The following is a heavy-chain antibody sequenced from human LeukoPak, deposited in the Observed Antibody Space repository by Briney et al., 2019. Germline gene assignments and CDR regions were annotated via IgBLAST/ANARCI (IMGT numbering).Heavy chain of an antibody. CDR3: ARSGSSSWYFDY. CDR1: GGTFSSYA. Sequence: ASVKVSCKASGGTFSSYAISWVRQAPGQGLEWMGGIIPIFGTANYAQKFQGRVTITADESTSTAYMELSSLRSEDTAVYYCARSGSSSWYFDYWGQGTLVTVSS. V-gene: IGHV1-69*01. D-gene: IGHD6-13*01. CDR2: IIPIFGTA. J-gene: IGHJ4*02.